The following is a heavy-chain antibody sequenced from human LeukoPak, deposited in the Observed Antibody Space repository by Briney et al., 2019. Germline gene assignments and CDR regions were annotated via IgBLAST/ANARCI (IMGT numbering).Heavy chain of an antibody. J-gene: IGHJ6*03. Sequence: PGGSLRLSCAASGFTFSIYPMHWVRQAPGKGLEWVAVISDDGRDKHHADSVKGRFTISRDNSKNTVYLQMNSLRPEDTAVYYCAKDREDGTIFGVVIDYYMDVWAKGTTVTVSS. D-gene: IGHD3-3*01. CDR3: AKDREDGTIFGVVIDYYMDV. CDR1: GFTFSIYP. V-gene: IGHV3-30*18. CDR2: ISDDGRDK.